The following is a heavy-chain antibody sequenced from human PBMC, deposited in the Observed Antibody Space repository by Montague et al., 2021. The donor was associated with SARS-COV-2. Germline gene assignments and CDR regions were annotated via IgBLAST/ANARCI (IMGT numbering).Heavy chain of an antibody. V-gene: IGHV4-39*01. J-gene: IGHJ3*02. D-gene: IGHD3-22*01. Sequence: SETLSLTCTVSGGSISSSSYYWGWIRQPPWKGLEWIVSIYYSGSTYYNPSLKSRVTISVDTSKNQFSLKLSSVTAADTAVYYCARLPTSYYYDSKAAPATPDAFDIWGQGTMVTVSS. CDR1: GGSISSSSYY. CDR2: IYYSGST. CDR3: ARLPTSYYYDSKAAPATPDAFDI.